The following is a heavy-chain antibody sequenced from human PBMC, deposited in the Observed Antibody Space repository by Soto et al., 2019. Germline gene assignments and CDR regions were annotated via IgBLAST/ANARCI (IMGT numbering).Heavy chain of an antibody. J-gene: IGHJ3*02. Sequence: GGSLRLSCAASGFTFSSHWMSWVRQAPGKGLEWVANIKPDGSEKWYVDSVKGRFTISRDNAKNSLYLQMNSLRAEDTAVYYCARGDYYDSSGPFSDAFDMWGQGIMVTVSS. CDR1: GFTFSSHW. CDR2: IKPDGSEK. D-gene: IGHD3-22*01. V-gene: IGHV3-7*04. CDR3: ARGDYYDSSGPFSDAFDM.